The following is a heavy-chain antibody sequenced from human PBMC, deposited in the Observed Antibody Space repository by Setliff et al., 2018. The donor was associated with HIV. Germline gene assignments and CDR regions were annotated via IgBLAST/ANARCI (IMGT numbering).Heavy chain of an antibody. CDR3: ARDPYDSSGYHFDF. CDR1: GYTFTTYY. CDR2: INPRAGTT. Sequence: SVKVSCKASGYTFTTYYIHWVRQAPGQGLEWMGLINPRAGTTSYAQKFLGRVTMTRDTSTRTFYMELSSLRSDDTAVYYCARDPYDSSGYHFDFWGQGTLVTVSS. V-gene: IGHV1-46*01. J-gene: IGHJ4*02. D-gene: IGHD3-22*01.